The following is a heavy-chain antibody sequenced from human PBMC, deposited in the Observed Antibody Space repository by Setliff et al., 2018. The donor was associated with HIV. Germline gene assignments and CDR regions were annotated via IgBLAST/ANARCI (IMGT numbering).Heavy chain of an antibody. V-gene: IGHV3-13*01. CDR3: LPKRIVVPY. CDR2: IGTGGDT. J-gene: IGHJ4*02. CDR1: GFAFSDYD. Sequence: GGSLRLSCATSGFAFSDYDFHWVRQVTGEGLEWVSAIGTGGDTYYADSVKGRFTISRENAKNSLYLQMNNVRAGDTAVYYCLPKRIVVPYWGQGTLVTVSS. D-gene: IGHD2-15*01.